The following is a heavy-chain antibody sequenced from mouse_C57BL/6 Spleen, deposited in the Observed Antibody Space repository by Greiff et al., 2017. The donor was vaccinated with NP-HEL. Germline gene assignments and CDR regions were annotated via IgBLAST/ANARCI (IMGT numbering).Heavy chain of an antibody. J-gene: IGHJ2*01. CDR3: VRAYDYDVGYFDY. D-gene: IGHD2-4*01. CDR1: GFSFNTYA. CDR2: IRSKSNNYAT. Sequence: EVMLVESGGGLVQPKGSLKLSCAASGFSFNTYAMNWVRQAPGKGLEWVARIRSKSNNYATYYADSVKDRFTISRDDSESMLYLQMNNLKTEDTAMYYCVRAYDYDVGYFDYWGQGTTLTVSS. V-gene: IGHV10-1*01.